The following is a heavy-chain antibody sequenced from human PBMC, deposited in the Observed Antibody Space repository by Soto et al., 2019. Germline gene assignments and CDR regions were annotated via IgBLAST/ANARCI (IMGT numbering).Heavy chain of an antibody. CDR2: IYLGDSDT. Sequence: GESLKISCKGSGHNFPDYWIAWVRQTPGKGLECMGIIYLGDSDTRYNPSFQGQVAISADKSITTVYLQWNSLKTSDTAIYYCARGYDYLEYYFDYWGQGTVVTVSS. CDR1: GHNFPDYW. D-gene: IGHD3-22*01. V-gene: IGHV5-51*01. J-gene: IGHJ4*02. CDR3: ARGYDYLEYYFDY.